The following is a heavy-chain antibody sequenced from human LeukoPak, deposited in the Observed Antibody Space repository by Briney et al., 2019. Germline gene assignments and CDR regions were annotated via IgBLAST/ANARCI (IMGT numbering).Heavy chain of an antibody. Sequence: PGGSLRLSCEASGFIFSNYAMSWLRQAPGKGLEWVSTIHDCNYYADSVKGRFTISRDNSRSTLYLQMDSLRAEDTAVYYCAKDQPTDGYNSIWGRGTLVTVSS. CDR3: AKDQPTDGYNSI. V-gene: IGHV3-23*01. CDR1: GFIFSNYA. CDR2: IHDCN. D-gene: IGHD5-24*01. J-gene: IGHJ4*02.